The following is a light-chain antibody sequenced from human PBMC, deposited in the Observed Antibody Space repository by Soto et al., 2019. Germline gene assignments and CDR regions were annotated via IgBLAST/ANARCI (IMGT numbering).Light chain of an antibody. CDR2: EVS. J-gene: IGLJ1*01. V-gene: IGLV2-14*01. CDR1: NSDIGSYKY. Sequence: QSALTQPASVSGSPGQSITISCAGSNSDIGSYKYVSWFQQHPGKAPKLIISEVSDRPSGVSTRFSGSKSGNTASLTISGLQPEDEADYYCSSHTTSGTPYVFGTGTKVT. CDR3: SSHTTSGTPYV.